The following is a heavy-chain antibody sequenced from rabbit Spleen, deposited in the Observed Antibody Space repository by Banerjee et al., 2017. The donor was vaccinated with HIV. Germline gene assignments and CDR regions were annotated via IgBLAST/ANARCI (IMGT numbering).Heavy chain of an antibody. D-gene: IGHD4-2*01. CDR1: GFDFSSNYY. CDR3: ARDSYAASGVWNL. CDR2: IGTGDDST. V-gene: IGHV1S45*01. Sequence: QEQLVASGGGLVQPEGSLTLTCKASGFDFSSNYYISWVRQAPGKGLEWIGYIGTGDDSTGYTSWAKGRFTISKTSSTTVTLQMTSLTAADTATYFCARDSYAASGVWNLWGPGTRVTVS. J-gene: IGHJ4*01.